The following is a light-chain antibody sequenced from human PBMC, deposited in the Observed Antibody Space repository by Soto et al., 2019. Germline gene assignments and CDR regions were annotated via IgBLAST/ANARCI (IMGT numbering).Light chain of an antibody. CDR1: QGISSY. CDR2: AAS. J-gene: IGKJ4*01. Sequence: AIRMTQSPSSLSASTGDRVTITCRASQGISSYLAWYQQKPGKAPKLLIYAASDLESGVPSRFSGSGFGTEFTLTISSLQSEDFATYYCLQYSGYVPAFGGGTKVDIK. V-gene: IGKV1-8*01. CDR3: LQYSGYVPA.